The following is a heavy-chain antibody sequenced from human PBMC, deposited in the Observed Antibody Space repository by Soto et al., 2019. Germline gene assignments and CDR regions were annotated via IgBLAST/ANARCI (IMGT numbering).Heavy chain of an antibody. V-gene: IGHV3-23*01. CDR1: GFTSSSYA. J-gene: IGHJ4*02. D-gene: IGHD6-19*01. CDR3: AKVGEGAVAPEYYFDY. Sequence: EVQLLESGGGLVQPGGSLRLSCAASGFTSSSYAMSWVRQAPGKGLEWVSAISGSGGSTYYADSVKGRFTISRDNSKNTLYLQMNSLRAEDTAVYYCAKVGEGAVAPEYYFDYWGQGTLVTVSS. CDR2: ISGSGGST.